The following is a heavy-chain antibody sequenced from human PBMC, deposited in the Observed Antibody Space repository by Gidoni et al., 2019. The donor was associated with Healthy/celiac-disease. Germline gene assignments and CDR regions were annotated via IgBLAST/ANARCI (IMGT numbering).Heavy chain of an antibody. CDR3: ARGVLGHDAFDI. CDR1: GGSISSGGYY. CDR2: IYYSGST. J-gene: IGHJ3*02. Sequence: QVPLQESGPGLVTPSQTLSLTCTVSGGSISSGGYYWSWIRQHPGKGLEWIGYIYYSGSTYYNPSLKSLVTISVDTSKNQFSLKLSSVTAADTAVYYCARGVLGHDAFDIWGQGTMVTVSS. D-gene: IGHD2-8*02. V-gene: IGHV4-31*01.